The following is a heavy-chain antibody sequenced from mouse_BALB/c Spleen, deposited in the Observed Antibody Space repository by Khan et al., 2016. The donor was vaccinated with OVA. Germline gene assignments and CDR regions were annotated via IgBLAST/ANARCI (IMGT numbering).Heavy chain of an antibody. Sequence: VQLQQSGAELVKPGASVKLSCTASGYNFTDTYIHWVKQRPEQGLEWIGRIYPANGHTKYDAKFQAKAPLTADKSSNTAFMQLSSLTSEDTAVYYCARDGNFGGWFDYWGQGTTVTVSA. CDR2: IYPANGHT. V-gene: IGHV14-3*02. D-gene: IGHD2-1*01. J-gene: IGHJ3*01. CDR1: GYNFTDTY. CDR3: ARDGNFGGWFDY.